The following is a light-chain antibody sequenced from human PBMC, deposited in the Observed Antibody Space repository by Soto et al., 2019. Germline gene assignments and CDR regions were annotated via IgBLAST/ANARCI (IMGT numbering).Light chain of an antibody. J-gene: IGLJ1*01. V-gene: IGLV2-14*01. Sequence: SVLPQPASLSGSPGQSITISCTGTSSDIGAYNFVSWYQQHPGKAPKFMIYDVSIRPSGVSNRFSGSKSGNTASLAISGLQAEDEADYYCSSYTSSSRYVFGTGTKVTVL. CDR2: DVS. CDR1: SSDIGAYNF. CDR3: SSYTSSSRYV.